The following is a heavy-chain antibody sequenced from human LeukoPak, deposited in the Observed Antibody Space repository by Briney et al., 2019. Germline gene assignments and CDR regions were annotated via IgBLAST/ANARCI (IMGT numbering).Heavy chain of an antibody. V-gene: IGHV4-34*01. D-gene: IGHD3-10*01. CDR2: IHHSGSA. J-gene: IGHJ4*02. CDR3: AKHGSYHFDY. Sequence: PSGTLSLTCGVYGGSLSGYYWSWIRQSPGKGLEWIGQIHHSGSANYNPSLRSRVTISMDTSENQFSLNLGSVTAADTAVYYCAKHGSYHFDYWGQGTLVTVSS. CDR1: GGSLSGYY.